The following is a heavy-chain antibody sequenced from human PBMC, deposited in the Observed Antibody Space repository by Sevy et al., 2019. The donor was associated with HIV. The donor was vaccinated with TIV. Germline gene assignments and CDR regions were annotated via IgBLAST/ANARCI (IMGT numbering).Heavy chain of an antibody. D-gene: IGHD6-19*01. Sequence: GGSLRLSCAASGFTFSSYAMHWVRQAPGKGLEWVAVISYDGSNKYYADSVKGRFTISRDNSKNTLYLQMNSLRAEDTAEYYCARGSIAVAGTGFYYYGMDVWGQGTTVTVSS. V-gene: IGHV3-30-3*01. CDR2: ISYDGSNK. CDR3: ARGSIAVAGTGFYYYGMDV. CDR1: GFTFSSYA. J-gene: IGHJ6*02.